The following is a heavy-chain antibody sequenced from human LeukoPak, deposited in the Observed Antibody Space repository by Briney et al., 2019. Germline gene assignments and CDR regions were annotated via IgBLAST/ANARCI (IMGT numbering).Heavy chain of an antibody. J-gene: IGHJ4*02. V-gene: IGHV3-30*04. Sequence: GGSLRLSCAASGFTFSSYAMHWVRQAPGKGLEWVAVISYDGSNKYYADSVKGRFTISRDHSKNTLYLQMNSLRAEDTAVYYCARDAADYYDSSGFGGYFYYWGQGTLVTVSS. CDR3: ARDAADYYDSSGFGGYFYY. CDR1: GFTFSSYA. D-gene: IGHD3-22*01. CDR2: ISYDGSNK.